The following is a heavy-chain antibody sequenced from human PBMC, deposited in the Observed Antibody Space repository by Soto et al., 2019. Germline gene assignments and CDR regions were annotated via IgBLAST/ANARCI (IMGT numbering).Heavy chain of an antibody. D-gene: IGHD4-4*01. CDR2: IYYSGST. CDR1: GGSISSGGYY. Sequence: SETLCLTCTVSGGSISSGGYYWSWIRQHPGKGLEWIGYIYYSGSTYYNPSLKSRVTISVDTSKNQFSLKLSSVTAADTAVYYCARDRLQYFDYWGQGTLVTVSS. V-gene: IGHV4-31*03. CDR3: ARDRLQYFDY. J-gene: IGHJ4*02.